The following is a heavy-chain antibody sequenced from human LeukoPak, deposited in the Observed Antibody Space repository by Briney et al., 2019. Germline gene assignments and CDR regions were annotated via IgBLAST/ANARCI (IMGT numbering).Heavy chain of an antibody. CDR1: GFTFNSYG. J-gene: IGHJ4*02. CDR3: ARDFSSGSLDY. Sequence: PGGSLRLSCAASGFTFNSYGMSWVRQAPGKGLEWVSYISSSGSTIFYADSVKGRFTISRDNAKNSLYLQMNSLRAEDTAVYYCARDFSSGSLDYWGQGTLVTVSS. CDR2: ISSSGSTI. D-gene: IGHD3-22*01. V-gene: IGHV3-48*04.